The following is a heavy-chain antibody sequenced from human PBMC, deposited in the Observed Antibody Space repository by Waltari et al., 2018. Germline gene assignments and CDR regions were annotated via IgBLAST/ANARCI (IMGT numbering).Heavy chain of an antibody. CDR2: IGPDGSDK. CDR1: GFTISRFW. Sequence: EAQLVQSGGGLVQPGGSLTLSCAASGFTISRFWMTWIHQAPGQGLQWVAHIGPDGSDKYYVDSVKGRFTISRDNAENSLLLQMSSLRVEDTALYYCVGWNDPINSWGQGTLVAVSS. J-gene: IGHJ4*02. CDR3: VGWNDPINS. V-gene: IGHV3-7*01. D-gene: IGHD1-1*01.